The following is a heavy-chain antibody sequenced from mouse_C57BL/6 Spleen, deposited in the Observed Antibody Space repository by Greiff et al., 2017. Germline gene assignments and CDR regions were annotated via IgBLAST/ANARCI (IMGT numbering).Heavy chain of an antibody. CDR2: ISYDGSN. D-gene: IGHD2-4*01. Sequence: EVKLLESGPGLVKPSQSLSLTCSVTGYSITSGYYWNWIRQSPGNKLEWMGYISYDGSNNYNPPLKNRISITRDTSKNQFFLKLNSVTTEDTATYYCARRDYDEFAYWGQGTLVTVSA. CDR3: ARRDYDEFAY. CDR1: GYSITSGYY. V-gene: IGHV3-6*01. J-gene: IGHJ3*01.